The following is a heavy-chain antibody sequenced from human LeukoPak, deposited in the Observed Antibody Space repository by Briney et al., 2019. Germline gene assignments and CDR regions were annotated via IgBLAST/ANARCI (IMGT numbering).Heavy chain of an antibody. CDR2: ISSSRSYI. CDR1: GFTFSSYS. J-gene: IGHJ4*02. D-gene: IGHD3-10*01. Sequence: GGSLRLSCAASGFTFSSYSMDWVRQAPGKGLEWVSSISSSRSYIYYADSVKGRFTISRDNTKNSLYLQMNSLRAEDTAVYYCARDGASYYYGSGSFDYWGQGTLVTVSS. V-gene: IGHV3-21*01. CDR3: ARDGASYYYGSGSFDY.